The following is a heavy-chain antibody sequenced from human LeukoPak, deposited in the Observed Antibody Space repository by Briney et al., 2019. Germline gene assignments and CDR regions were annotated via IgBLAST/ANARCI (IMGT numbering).Heavy chain of an antibody. V-gene: IGHV3-66*02. CDR3: ARDRAEGKTWVEFDP. CDR1: GFIVNSYA. CDR2: IYSDGVT. J-gene: IGHJ5*02. Sequence: EGSLRPSCAASGFIVNSYAMSWVRQAPGKGLAWVSLIYSDGVTQYADSVKGRCTISRDNSKNALYLQMNSLRDEDTAVYFCARDRAEGKTWVEFDPWGQGTLVTVSS.